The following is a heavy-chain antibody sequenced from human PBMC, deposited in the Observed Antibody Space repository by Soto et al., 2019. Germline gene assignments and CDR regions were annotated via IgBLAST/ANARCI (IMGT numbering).Heavy chain of an antibody. Sequence: QVQLVQSGAEVKKPGASVKVSCKASGYTFTSYAMHWVRQAPGQRLEWMGWINAGNGNTKYSQKFQGRVTITRDTSASTAYMELSSLRSEDTAVYYCARVRGDYYYFDYWGQGTLVTVSS. V-gene: IGHV1-3*01. J-gene: IGHJ4*02. D-gene: IGHD4-17*01. CDR1: GYTFTSYA. CDR3: ARVRGDYYYFDY. CDR2: INAGNGNT.